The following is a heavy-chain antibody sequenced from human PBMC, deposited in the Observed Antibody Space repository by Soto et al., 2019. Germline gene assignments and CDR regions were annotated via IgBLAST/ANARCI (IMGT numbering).Heavy chain of an antibody. CDR1: GFTFSSYG. CDR2: IWYDGSNK. D-gene: IGHD3-9*01. CDR3: AAGGVLRYCDWSPHPKRHNWFDP. V-gene: IGHV3-33*01. Sequence: QVQLVESGGGVVQPGRSLRLSCAASGFTFSSYGMHWVRQAPGKGLEWVAVIWYDGSNKYYADSVKGRFTISRDNSKNTLYLQMNRLRAEDTAVYYCAAGGVLRYCDWSPHPKRHNWFDPWGQGTLVTVSS. J-gene: IGHJ5*02.